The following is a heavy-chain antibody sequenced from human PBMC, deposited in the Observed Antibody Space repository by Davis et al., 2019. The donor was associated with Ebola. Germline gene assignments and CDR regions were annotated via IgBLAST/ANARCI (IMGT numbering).Heavy chain of an antibody. Sequence: ASVKVSCKASGYTFTGYYMHWVRQAPGQGLEWMGWINPNSGGTNYAQKFQGWVTMTRDTSISTAYMELSSLRSEDTAVYYCARALKDRYCSSTSCFDYWGQGTLVTVSS. CDR3: ARALKDRYCSSTSCFDY. D-gene: IGHD2-2*01. J-gene: IGHJ4*02. V-gene: IGHV1-2*04. CDR2: INPNSGGT. CDR1: GYTFTGYY.